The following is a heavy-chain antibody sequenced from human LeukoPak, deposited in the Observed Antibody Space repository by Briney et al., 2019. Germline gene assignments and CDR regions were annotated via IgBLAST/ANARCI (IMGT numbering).Heavy chain of an antibody. CDR1: GISITTYY. D-gene: IGHD4/OR15-4a*01. CDR2: VHHTGSA. CDR3: ARDSWDYIAMDV. Sequence: TSETLSLTCTVSGISITTYYWSWIRQSPGKGLEWIGYVHHTGSADYNPSLRSRATISLDTSKNQFSLKLTSATAADTAVYYCARDSWDYIAMDVWGPGTTVIVSS. V-gene: IGHV4-59*01. J-gene: IGHJ6*02.